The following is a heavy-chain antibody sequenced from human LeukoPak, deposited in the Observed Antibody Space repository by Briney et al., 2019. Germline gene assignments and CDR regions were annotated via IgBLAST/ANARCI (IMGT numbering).Heavy chain of an antibody. V-gene: IGHV1-46*01. CDR1: GYTFTTYY. J-gene: IGHJ4*02. CDR2: IAPTGGGT. Sequence: ASVKVSCKASGYTFTTYYIHWVRQSPGQGLEWMGLIAPTGGGTTYAQRFQGRVAMTRDTSASTVYIELSSLRSEDTAVYYCARDRLDYQRLFGGGFGFWGQGTLVTVSS. D-gene: IGHD2-2*01. CDR3: ARDRLDYQRLFGGGFGF.